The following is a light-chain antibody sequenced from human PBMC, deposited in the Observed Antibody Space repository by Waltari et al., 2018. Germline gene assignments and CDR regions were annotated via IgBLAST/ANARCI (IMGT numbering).Light chain of an antibody. V-gene: IGLV2-14*03. Sequence: QSITISCTGTSSDIGGYNYVSWYQQHPGKAPKLMIFDVTKRPSGVSDRFSGSNSGNTASLTISGLHTDDESDYYCSSYTSTNTVIFGGGTKVTVL. CDR2: DVT. J-gene: IGLJ2*01. CDR3: SSYTSTNTVI. CDR1: SSDIGGYNY.